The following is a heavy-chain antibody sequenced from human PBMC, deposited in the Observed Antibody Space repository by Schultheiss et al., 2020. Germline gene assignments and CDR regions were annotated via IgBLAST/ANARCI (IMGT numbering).Heavy chain of an antibody. J-gene: IGHJ6*02. CDR3: AKDLGGSSDV. D-gene: IGHD6-6*01. V-gene: IGHV4-39*07. Sequence: SETLSLTCTVSGGSISSSSYYWGWIRQPPGKGLEWIGEINHSGSTNYNPSLKSRVTISVDTSKNQFSLQLNSVTPEDTAVYYCAKDLGGSSDVWGQGTTVTVSS. CDR2: INHSGST. CDR1: GGSISSSSYY.